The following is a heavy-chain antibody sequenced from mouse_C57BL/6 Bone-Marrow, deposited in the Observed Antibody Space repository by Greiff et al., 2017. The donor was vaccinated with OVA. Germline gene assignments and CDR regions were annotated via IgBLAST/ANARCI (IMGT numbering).Heavy chain of an antibody. V-gene: IGHV1-55*01. J-gene: IGHJ3*01. D-gene: IGHD2-2*01. CDR1: GYTFTSYW. CDR2: IYPGSGST. Sequence: VQLQQSGAELVKPGASVKMSCKASGYTFTSYWITWVKQRPGQGLEWIGDIYPGSGSTNYNEKFKSKATLTVDTSSSTAYMQLSSLTSEDSAVYYCARHGYDPAWFAYWGQGTLVTVSA. CDR3: ARHGYDPAWFAY.